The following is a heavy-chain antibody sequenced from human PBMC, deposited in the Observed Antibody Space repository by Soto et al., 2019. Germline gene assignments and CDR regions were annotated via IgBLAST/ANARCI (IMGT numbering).Heavy chain of an antibody. CDR3: ARATELRYVEWSVYRGGNYAMDV. CDR2: VSPDSGST. D-gene: IGHD3-3*01. Sequence: QVQLVQSGAEVKKPGASVRVSCKASGYTFSGYDINWVRQATGQGLEWMGWVSPDSGSTGYAGIFQGRVTMTWDRSTTTAYMSRGSLTSEDSAVYYCARATELRYVEWSVYRGGNYAMDVWGQGTTVTVSS. J-gene: IGHJ6*02. CDR1: GYTFSGYD. V-gene: IGHV1-8*01.